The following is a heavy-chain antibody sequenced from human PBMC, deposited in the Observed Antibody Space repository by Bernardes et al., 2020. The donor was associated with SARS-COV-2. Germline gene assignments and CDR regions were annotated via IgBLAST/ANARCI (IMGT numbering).Heavy chain of an antibody. Sequence: GSLRLSFADSGFTLRNYAMSWARQAPGKGLEWVSSISSSGGTTEYADSVKGRFTISRDDSKNTLYLQMNSLRAEDTAVYYCARGSDYIWGSYRYNPFDIWGQGTMVTVSS. CDR2: ISSSGGTT. J-gene: IGHJ3*02. CDR1: GFTLRNYA. V-gene: IGHV3-23*01. CDR3: ARGSDYIWGSYRYNPFDI. D-gene: IGHD3-16*02.